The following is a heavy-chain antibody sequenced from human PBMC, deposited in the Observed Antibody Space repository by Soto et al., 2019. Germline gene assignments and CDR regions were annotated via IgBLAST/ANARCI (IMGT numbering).Heavy chain of an antibody. J-gene: IGHJ4*02. CDR3: AKDSYIAVAGSFDY. CDR2: ISGSGGYT. V-gene: IGHV3-23*01. Sequence: EVQLLESGGGLVQPGGSLRLSCAASGFTFSNYAMSWVRQAPGKGLEWVSAISGSGGYTYYADSVKGRFTISRDNSKNTLYLQMNSLRAEDTAVYYCAKDSYIAVAGSFDYWGQGTLVTVSS. CDR1: GFTFSNYA. D-gene: IGHD6-19*01.